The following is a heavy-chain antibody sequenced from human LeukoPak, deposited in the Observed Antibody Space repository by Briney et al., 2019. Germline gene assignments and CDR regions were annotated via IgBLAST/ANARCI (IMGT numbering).Heavy chain of an antibody. V-gene: IGHV3-23*01. CDR3: ARGFRYFEY. CDR2: ISGSGGST. J-gene: IGHJ4*02. Sequence: GGSLRLSCAASGFTFSSYAMSWVRQAPGKELEWVSGISGSGGSTDYADSVKGRFTISRDSSQNTLYLQMNSLRAEDTAVYYCARGFRYFEYWGQGTLVTVSS. CDR1: GFTFSSYA.